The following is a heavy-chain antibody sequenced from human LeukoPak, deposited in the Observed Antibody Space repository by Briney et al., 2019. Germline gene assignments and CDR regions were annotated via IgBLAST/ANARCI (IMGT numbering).Heavy chain of an antibody. CDR3: ARGGFYCGGDCYVDY. CDR1: GGSFIAYY. CDR2: INHSGST. D-gene: IGHD2-21*02. V-gene: IGHV4-34*01. Sequence: SETLSLTCAVYGGSFIAYYWSWIRQPPGKGLEWIGEINHSGSTNYNPSLKSRVTISVDTSKNQFSLKLSSVTAADTAVYYCARGGFYCGGDCYVDYWGQGTLVTVPS. J-gene: IGHJ4*02.